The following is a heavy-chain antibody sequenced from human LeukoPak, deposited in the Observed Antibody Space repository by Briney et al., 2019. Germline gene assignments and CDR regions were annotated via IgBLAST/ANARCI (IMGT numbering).Heavy chain of an antibody. J-gene: IGHJ1*01. CDR3: ATYSSLNRREFQY. CDR1: GFTFSSYA. Sequence: PGESLRLSCAASGFTFSSYAMSWVRQAPGKGLEWVSAISGSGGSTYYADSVKGRFTISRDNSKNTLYLQMNSLRAEDTAVYYCATYSSLNRREFQYWGQGTLLTVSS. V-gene: IGHV3-23*01. D-gene: IGHD3-22*01. CDR2: ISGSGGST.